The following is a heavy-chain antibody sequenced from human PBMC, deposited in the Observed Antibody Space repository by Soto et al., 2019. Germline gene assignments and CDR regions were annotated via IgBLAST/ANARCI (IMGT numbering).Heavy chain of an antibody. Sequence: NPSETLSLTCTVSGGSISSYYWSWIRQPPGKGLEWIGYIYYSGSTNYNPSLKSRVTISVDTSKNQFSLKLSSVTAADTAVYYCARDRYDFWSGHNMGWYFDYWGQGTLVTVSS. V-gene: IGHV4-59*01. CDR3: ARDRYDFWSGHNMGWYFDY. D-gene: IGHD3-3*01. CDR1: GGSISSYY. CDR2: IYYSGST. J-gene: IGHJ4*02.